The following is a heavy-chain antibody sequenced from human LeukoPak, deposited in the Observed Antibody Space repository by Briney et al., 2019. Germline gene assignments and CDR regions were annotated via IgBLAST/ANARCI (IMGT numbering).Heavy chain of an antibody. CDR2: ISAYNGNT. CDR1: GYTFTSYG. D-gene: IGHD6-19*01. Sequence: ASVTVSCTASGYTFTSYGISWVRQAPGQGLEWMGWISAYNGNTNYAQKLQGRVTMTTDTSTSTAYMELRSLRSDDTAVYYCARNGIAVAGTGVGVSPFDYWGQGTLVTVSS. CDR3: ARNGIAVAGTGVGVSPFDY. V-gene: IGHV1-18*01. J-gene: IGHJ4*02.